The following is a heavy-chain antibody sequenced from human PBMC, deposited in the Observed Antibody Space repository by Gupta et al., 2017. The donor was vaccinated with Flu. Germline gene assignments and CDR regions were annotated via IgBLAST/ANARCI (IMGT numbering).Heavy chain of an antibody. V-gene: IGHV4-59*01. CDR1: GGSISRYY. D-gene: IGHD3-10*01. J-gene: IGHJ6*02. CDR3: ARERITMVRGVISSPYYYGMDV. Sequence: QVQLQESGPGLVKPSETLSLTCTVSGGSISRYYWSWIRQPPGKGLEWIGYIYYSGSTNYNPSLKSRVTISVDTSKNQFSLKLSSVTAADTAVYYCARERITMVRGVISSPYYYGMDVWGQGTTVTVSS. CDR2: IYYSGST.